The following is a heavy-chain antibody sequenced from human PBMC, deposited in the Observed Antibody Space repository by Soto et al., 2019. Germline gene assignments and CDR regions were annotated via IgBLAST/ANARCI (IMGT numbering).Heavy chain of an antibody. CDR3: ARSRYYXTTGYYPFYYYYYGMDV. V-gene: IGHV5-51*01. CDR2: TFPGNSET. CDR1: GYSFSKYW. J-gene: IGHJ6*02. Sequence: PGESLKISCKRSGYSFSKYWIGWVRQMSGKGLEWMAITFPGNSETRYSPSFQGHVTISVDRSISTAYLQWSSLKASDTALYYCARSRYYXTTGYYPFYYYYYGMDVWGQGTTVTVSS. D-gene: IGHD3-22*01.